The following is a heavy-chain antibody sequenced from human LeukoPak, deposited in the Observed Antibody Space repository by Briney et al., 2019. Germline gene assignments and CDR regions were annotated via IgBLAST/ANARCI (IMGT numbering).Heavy chain of an antibody. CDR3: ARTEEIFGVVISYYFDY. Sequence: SQTLSLTCTVSGGSISSGSYYWGWIRQPGGKGLEWIGRIYTSGSTNYNPSLKSRVTISVDTSKNQFSLKLSSVTAADTAVYYCARTEEIFGVVISYYFDYWGQGTLVTVSS. J-gene: IGHJ4*02. D-gene: IGHD3-3*01. V-gene: IGHV4-61*02. CDR1: GGSISSGSYY. CDR2: IYTSGST.